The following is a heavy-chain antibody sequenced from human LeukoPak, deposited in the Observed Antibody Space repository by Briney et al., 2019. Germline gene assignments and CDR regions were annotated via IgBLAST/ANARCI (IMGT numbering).Heavy chain of an antibody. CDR2: IIPIFGTA. CDR1: GGTFSSYA. Sequence: ASVKVSCKASGGTFSSYAISWVRQAPGQGLEWMGGIIPIFGTANYAQKFQGRVTMTRDTSTSTVYMELSSLRSEDTAVYYCARDPRYSSSWTDYWGQGTLVTVSS. CDR3: ARDPRYSSSWTDY. D-gene: IGHD6-13*01. J-gene: IGHJ4*02. V-gene: IGHV1-69*05.